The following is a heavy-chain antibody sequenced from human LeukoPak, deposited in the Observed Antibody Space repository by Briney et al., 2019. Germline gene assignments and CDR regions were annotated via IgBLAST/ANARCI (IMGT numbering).Heavy chain of an antibody. CDR3: ARARRIYYYYYMDV. Sequence: PSETLSLTCTVSGGSISSYYWSWIRQPPGKGLEWIGYIYYSGSTNYNPSLKSRVTISVDTSKNQFSLKLSSVTAADTAVYYCARARRIYYYYYMDVWGKGPRSPSP. CDR2: IYYSGST. J-gene: IGHJ6*03. V-gene: IGHV4-59*01. CDR1: GGSISSYY. D-gene: IGHD2-15*01.